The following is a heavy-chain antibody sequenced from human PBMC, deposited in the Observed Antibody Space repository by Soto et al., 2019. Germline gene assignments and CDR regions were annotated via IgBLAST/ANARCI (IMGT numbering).Heavy chain of an antibody. CDR2: INPSGGGT. D-gene: IGHD2-15*01. CDR1: GYTFTSKN. V-gene: IGHV1-46*01. J-gene: IGHJ3*02. Sequence: QAQLVQSGAEVRKPGASVEISCKASGYTFTSKNIHWVRQAPGPGLEWMGTINPSGGGTDYSQRFQGRVSMTRDKSASTVFLELTSLRSEDTAVYFCAKDGVDHNSVWDPFDIWGQGTLVTVSS. CDR3: AKDGVDHNSVWDPFDI.